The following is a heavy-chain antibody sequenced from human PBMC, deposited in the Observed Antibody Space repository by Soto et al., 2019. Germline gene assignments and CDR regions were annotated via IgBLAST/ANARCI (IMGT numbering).Heavy chain of an antibody. D-gene: IGHD3-9*01. J-gene: IGHJ4*02. CDR3: AIILTGYYSPFDC. CDR1: GFTFSSYA. CDR2: ISGSGDTT. Sequence: EVQLLESGGGLVQPGGSLRLSCAGSGFTFSSYAMTWVRQAPGKGLEWVSSISGSGDTTYYADSVRGRFIISTDNSKHTLSLQMNSLRAVDTAVYYCAIILTGYYSPFDCWGQGALVTGSS. V-gene: IGHV3-23*01.